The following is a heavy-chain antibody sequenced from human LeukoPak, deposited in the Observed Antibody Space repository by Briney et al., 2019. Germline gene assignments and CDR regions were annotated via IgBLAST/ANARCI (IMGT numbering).Heavy chain of an antibody. Sequence: SDTLSLTCTVSGGSISSYYWSWIRQPPGKGLEWIGYIYYSGSTNYNPSLKSRVTISVDTSKNQFSLKLSSVTAADTAVYYCARSRLRLGELSNWGQGTLVTVSS. J-gene: IGHJ4*02. CDR1: GGSISSYY. D-gene: IGHD3-16*02. CDR2: IYYSGST. V-gene: IGHV4-59*01. CDR3: ARSRLRLGELSN.